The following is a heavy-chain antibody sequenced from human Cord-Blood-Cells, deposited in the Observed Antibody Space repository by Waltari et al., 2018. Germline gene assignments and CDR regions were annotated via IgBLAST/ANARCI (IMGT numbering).Heavy chain of an antibody. V-gene: IGHV4-39*07. CDR1: GGSISSSSYY. Sequence: QLQLQESGPGLAKPSETLSLTCTVSGGSISSSSYYWGWIRHPPGKGLEWIGSIYYSGSTYYNPSLKSRVTISVDTSKNQFSLKLSSVTAADTAVYYCARRVGSGSYYNLIFDYWGQGTLVTVSS. D-gene: IGHD3-10*01. CDR3: ARRVGSGSYYNLIFDY. CDR2: IYYSGST. J-gene: IGHJ4*02.